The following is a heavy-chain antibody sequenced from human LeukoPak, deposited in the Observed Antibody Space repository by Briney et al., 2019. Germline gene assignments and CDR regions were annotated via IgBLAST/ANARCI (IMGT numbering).Heavy chain of an antibody. V-gene: IGHV4-34*01. J-gene: IGHJ4*02. CDR2: INHSGST. CDR1: GGSFSGYY. CDR3: ARSYDFWSGYINKPFDY. Sequence: KASETLSLTCAVYGGSFSGYYWSWIRQPPGKGLEWIGEINHSGSTNCNPSLKSRVTISVDTSKNQFSLKLSSVTAADTAVYYCARSYDFWSGYINKPFDYWGQGTLVTVSS. D-gene: IGHD3-3*01.